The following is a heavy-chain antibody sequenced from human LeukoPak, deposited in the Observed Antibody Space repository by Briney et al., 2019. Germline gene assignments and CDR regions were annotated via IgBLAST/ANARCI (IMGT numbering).Heavy chain of an antibody. V-gene: IGHV4-39*01. CDR1: GGSISSSSYY. CDR3: ARARIAAAGRYYFDY. D-gene: IGHD6-13*01. CDR2: IYYSGST. Sequence: SETLSLTCTVSGGSISSSSYYWGWIRQPPGKGLEWIGSIYYSGSTYYNPSLKSRVTISVDTSKNQFSLKLSSVTAADTAVYYCARARIAAAGRYYFDYWGQGTLVTVSS. J-gene: IGHJ4*02.